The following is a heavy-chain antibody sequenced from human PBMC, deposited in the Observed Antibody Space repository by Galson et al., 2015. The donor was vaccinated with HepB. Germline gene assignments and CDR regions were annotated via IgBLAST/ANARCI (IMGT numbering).Heavy chain of an antibody. V-gene: IGHV3-23*01. J-gene: IGHJ4*02. D-gene: IGHD3-10*01. CDR1: GFIVDGSG. Sequence: SLRLSCAASGFIVDGSGMSWVRQAPGKGLEWVSGISASGGKTYHADSVKGRFPLSRDKSQNTVYLQMNSLRVDDSALYYCTRDSGWESAYWGQGTLVTVSS. CDR2: ISASGGKT. CDR3: TRDSGWESAY.